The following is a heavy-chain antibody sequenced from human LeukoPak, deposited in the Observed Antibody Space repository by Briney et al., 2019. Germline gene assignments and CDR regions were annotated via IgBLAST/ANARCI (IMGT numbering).Heavy chain of an antibody. Sequence: VGSLRLSCAASGFTFSSYAMSWVRQAPGKGLEWVSAISGSGGSTYYADSVKGRFTISRDNSKNTLYLQMNSLRAEDTAVYYCAKSPSQVYYDFWSGSYNWFDPWGQGTLVTVSS. CDR1: GFTFSSYA. CDR3: AKSPSQVYYDFWSGSYNWFDP. J-gene: IGHJ5*02. CDR2: ISGSGGST. V-gene: IGHV3-23*01. D-gene: IGHD3-3*01.